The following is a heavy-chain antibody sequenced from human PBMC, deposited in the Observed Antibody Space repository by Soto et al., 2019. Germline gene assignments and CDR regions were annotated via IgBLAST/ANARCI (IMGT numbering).Heavy chain of an antibody. V-gene: IGHV4-59*08. CDR3: ARRWGRSFDY. J-gene: IGHJ4*02. Sequence: QVQLQESGPRLVKPSETLSLTCTVSGGSISSYYWSWIRQPPGKGLEWIGYIYYSGSTNYNPSLTSRVTISVDTSKNQFSLKLSSVTAADTAVYYCARRWGRSFDYWGQGTLVTVSS. D-gene: IGHD2-15*01. CDR1: GGSISSYY. CDR2: IYYSGST.